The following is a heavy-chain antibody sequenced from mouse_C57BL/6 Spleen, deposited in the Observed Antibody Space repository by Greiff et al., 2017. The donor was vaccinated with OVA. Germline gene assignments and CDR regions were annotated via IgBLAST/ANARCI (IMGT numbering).Heavy chain of an antibody. V-gene: IGHV5-6*01. Sequence: DVHLVESGGDLVKPGGSLKLSCAASGFTFSSYGMSWVRQTPDKRLEWVATISSGGSYTYYPDSVKGRFTISRDNATNTLYLQMSSLKSEDTAVYYCARAGDYYAMDYWGQGTSVTVSS. CDR3: ARAGDYYAMDY. CDR2: ISSGGSYT. CDR1: GFTFSSYG. J-gene: IGHJ4*01.